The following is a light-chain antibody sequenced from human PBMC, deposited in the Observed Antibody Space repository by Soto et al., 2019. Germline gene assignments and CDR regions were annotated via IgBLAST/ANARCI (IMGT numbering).Light chain of an antibody. V-gene: IGKV1-5*01. Sequence: DIQMTQSPSTLSASVGDRVTITCRASQSISGWLAWYQQKPGKAPKLLIYDAYSLESGTPSRFSGRRSGTDFTLTISRLEPEDFAVYYCQQFSSYPLTFGGGTKVDIK. CDR2: DAY. J-gene: IGKJ4*01. CDR1: QSISGW. CDR3: QQFSSYPLT.